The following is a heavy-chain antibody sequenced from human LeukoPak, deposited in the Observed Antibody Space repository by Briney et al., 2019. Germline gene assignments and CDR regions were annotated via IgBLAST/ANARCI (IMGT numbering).Heavy chain of an antibody. CDR3: TRDSGTSNSFDP. CDR2: IDKKDKGYAT. Sequence: PGGSVRLSCAASGFTFSGSAIHWVRQASGKGLEWVGQIDKKDKGYATAPAYAAWVKVRLTMSIDDAIIAAYRLMKSVKTEDTALYYCTRDSGTSNSFDPWGQGTLVTVSS. CDR1: GFTFSGSA. V-gene: IGHV3-73*01. J-gene: IGHJ5*02. D-gene: IGHD1-26*01.